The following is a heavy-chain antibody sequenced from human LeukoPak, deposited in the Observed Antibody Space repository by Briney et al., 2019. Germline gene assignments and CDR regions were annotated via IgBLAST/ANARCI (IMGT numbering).Heavy chain of an antibody. Sequence: GGSLRLSCAASGFTFSDYYMSWIRQAPGKGLEWVSYISSSGSTIYYADSVKGRFTISRDNAKNSLYLQMNSLRAEDTAVYYCARTYYDYVWGNYRYLGTIDYWGQGTLVTVSS. J-gene: IGHJ4*02. D-gene: IGHD3-16*02. CDR1: GFTFSDYY. V-gene: IGHV3-11*04. CDR3: ARTYYDYVWGNYRYLGTIDY. CDR2: ISSSGSTI.